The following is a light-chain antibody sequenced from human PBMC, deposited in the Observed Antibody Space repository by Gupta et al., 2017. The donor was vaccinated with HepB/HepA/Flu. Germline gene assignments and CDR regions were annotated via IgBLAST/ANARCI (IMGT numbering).Light chain of an antibody. V-gene: IGKV3-20*01. Sequence: EIVLTQSPGTLSLSPGERATLSCRASQSVSSSYLAWYQQKPGQAPRLLIYDTSSRATGIPDRFSGSGSGTDFTLTISRLDTEDFAVYYCQQDVSSPVTFGQGTQLEIE. J-gene: IGKJ5*01. CDR1: QSVSSSY. CDR2: DTS. CDR3: QQDVSSPVT.